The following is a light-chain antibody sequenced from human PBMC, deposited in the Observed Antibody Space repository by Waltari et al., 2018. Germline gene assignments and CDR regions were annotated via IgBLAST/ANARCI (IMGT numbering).Light chain of an antibody. CDR1: SSTIGNNY. V-gene: IGLV1-51*02. CDR3: GTWDSSLSGAV. CDR2: ENT. J-gene: IGLJ7*01. Sequence: QSVLTQPPSVSAAPGQRVTISCSGGSSTIGNNYVSWYRQFPGTPPKLLIYENTERPSGIPGRVSGSKSGTSATLDITGLQAGDEADYYCGTWDSSLSGAVFGGGTHLTVL.